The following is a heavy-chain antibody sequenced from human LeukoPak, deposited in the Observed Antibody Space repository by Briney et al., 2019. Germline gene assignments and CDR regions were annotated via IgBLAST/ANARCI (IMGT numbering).Heavy chain of an antibody. V-gene: IGHV4-34*01. D-gene: IGHD2-2*02. J-gene: IGHJ3*02. CDR1: GGSLSGYY. CDR2: INHSGST. Sequence: SETLSLTCAVYGGSLSGYYWSWIRQPPGKGLEWIGEINHSGSTNYNPSLKSRVTISVDTSKNQFSLKLSSVTAADTAVYYCARIKCSTSCYKVSNAFDIWGQGTMVTVSS. CDR3: ARIKCSTSCYKVSNAFDI.